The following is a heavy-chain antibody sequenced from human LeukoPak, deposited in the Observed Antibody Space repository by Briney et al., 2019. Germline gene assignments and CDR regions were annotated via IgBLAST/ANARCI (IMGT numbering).Heavy chain of an antibody. J-gene: IGHJ4*02. CDR3: AKGAGQLGWYGGPYY. Sequence: GGSLRLSCAASGFTFSSYGMHWVRQAPGKGLEWVAVIWYDGSNKYYADSVKGRFTISRDNSKNTLYLQMNSLRAEDTAVYYCAKGAGQLGWYGGPYYWGQGTLVTVSS. V-gene: IGHV3-33*06. CDR1: GFTFSSYG. D-gene: IGHD6-19*01. CDR2: IWYDGSNK.